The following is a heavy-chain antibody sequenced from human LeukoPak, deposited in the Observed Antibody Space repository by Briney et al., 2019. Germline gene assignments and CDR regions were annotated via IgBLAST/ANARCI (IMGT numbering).Heavy chain of an antibody. Sequence: ASVKVSCKASGYTFTSYGISWVRQAPGQGLEWMGWISAYNGNTNYAQKLQGRVTMTTDTSTSTAYMELSSLRSEDTAVYYCARVGYSYGPFDYWGQGTLVTVSS. D-gene: IGHD5-18*01. CDR3: ARVGYSYGPFDY. CDR2: ISAYNGNT. CDR1: GYTFTSYG. V-gene: IGHV1-18*01. J-gene: IGHJ4*02.